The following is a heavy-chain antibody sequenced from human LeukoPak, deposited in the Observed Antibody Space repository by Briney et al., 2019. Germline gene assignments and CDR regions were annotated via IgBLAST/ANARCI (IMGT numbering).Heavy chain of an antibody. Sequence: GGSLRLSCAASGFTFNSYGMHWVRQAPGKGLEWVAVIWYDGNIQYYADSVKGRFTISRDNFRNTLYLQMNSLRAEDTAVYYCARGMIRGVVVSQYWGQGTLVSVSS. CDR1: GFTFNSYG. J-gene: IGHJ4*02. CDR3: ARGMIRGVVVSQY. V-gene: IGHV3-33*08. CDR2: IWYDGNIQ. D-gene: IGHD3-10*01.